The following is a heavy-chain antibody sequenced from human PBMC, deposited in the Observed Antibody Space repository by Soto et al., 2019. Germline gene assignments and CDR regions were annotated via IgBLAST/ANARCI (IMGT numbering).Heavy chain of an antibody. V-gene: IGHV3-74*01. D-gene: IGHD1-26*01. J-gene: IGHJ4*02. CDR2: ISGDGSST. Sequence: EVQLVESGGGLVQPGGSLRLSCAASGFTFSSYWMYWFRQAPGKGLVWVSGISGDGSSTTHADSVKGRFTISRDNAKNTLYLQMNSLRVEDTAVYYSARAGLLASGDYWGQGTLVAVSS. CDR1: GFTFSSYW. CDR3: ARAGLLASGDY.